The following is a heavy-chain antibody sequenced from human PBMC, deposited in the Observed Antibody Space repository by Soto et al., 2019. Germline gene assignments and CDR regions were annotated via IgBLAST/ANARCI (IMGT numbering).Heavy chain of an antibody. CDR3: ARTSPTAMVWIVILDWSHATCNLFDP. J-gene: IGHJ5*02. V-gene: IGHV1-46*01. Sequence: GASVKVSCKASGYTFTSYYMHWVRQAPGQGLEWMGIINPSGGSTSYAQKFQGRVTMTRDTSTSTVYMELSSLRSEDTAVYYCARTSPTAMVWIVILDWSHATCNLFDPWGRGTLVTVSS. CDR2: INPSGGST. D-gene: IGHD5-18*01. CDR1: GYTFTSYY.